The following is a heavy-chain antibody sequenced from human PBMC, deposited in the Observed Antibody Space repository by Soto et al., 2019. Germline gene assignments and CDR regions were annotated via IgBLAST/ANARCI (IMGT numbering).Heavy chain of an antibody. Sequence: QVQLVQSGAEVKMPGASVKVSCKASGYTFTSYGMIWVRQAPGQGLEWMGWINPYNGNTKYAQKLQGRVTMTTDTSTSTAYMELRSLRSDDTAVYYCAKGAGWEPQYYFDYWGQGTLVTVSS. D-gene: IGHD1-26*01. V-gene: IGHV1-18*01. CDR1: GYTFTSYG. J-gene: IGHJ4*02. CDR2: INPYNGNT. CDR3: AKGAGWEPQYYFDY.